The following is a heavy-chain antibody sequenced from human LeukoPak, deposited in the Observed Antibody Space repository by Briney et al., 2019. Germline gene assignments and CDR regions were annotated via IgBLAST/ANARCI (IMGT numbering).Heavy chain of an antibody. CDR2: ISSSGSTI. D-gene: IGHD3-22*01. CDR3: ARGRGFYDSSGYYPDY. J-gene: IGHJ4*02. Sequence: GGSLRLSCAASGFTFSDYYMSWIRQAPGKGLEWVSYISSSGSTIYYADSVKGRFTISRDNAKNSLYLQRNSLRAEETAVYYGARGRGFYDSSGYYPDYWGQGTLVTVSS. CDR1: GFTFSDYY. V-gene: IGHV3-11*04.